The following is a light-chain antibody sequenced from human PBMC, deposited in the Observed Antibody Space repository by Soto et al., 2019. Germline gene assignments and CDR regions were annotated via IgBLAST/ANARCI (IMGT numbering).Light chain of an antibody. V-gene: IGLV2-11*01. CDR2: DVN. CDR3: SSYAGSYRFVV. Sequence: QSALTQPRSVSGSPGQSVTISCTGTSSDVGGYNYVSWYQHHPGKAPKLMIYDVNKRPSGVPDRFSGSKSGNTASLTISGLQAEDEADFYCSSYAGSYRFVVFGGGTKLTVL. CDR1: SSDVGGYNY. J-gene: IGLJ2*01.